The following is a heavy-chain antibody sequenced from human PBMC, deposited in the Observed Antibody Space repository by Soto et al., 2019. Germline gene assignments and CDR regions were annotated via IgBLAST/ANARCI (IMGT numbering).Heavy chain of an antibody. CDR1: GFTFSSYW. J-gene: IGHJ4*02. D-gene: IGHD3-10*01. CDR3: ARDDLQIWGGIIDY. CDR2: IKQDGSEK. Sequence: EVQLVESGGGLVQPGGSLRLSCAASGFTFSSYWMSWVRQAPGKGLEWVANIKQDGSEKYYVDSVKGRFTISRDNAKNSLYLQMNSLRAEDTAVYYCARDDLQIWGGIIDYWGQGTLVTVSS. V-gene: IGHV3-7*01.